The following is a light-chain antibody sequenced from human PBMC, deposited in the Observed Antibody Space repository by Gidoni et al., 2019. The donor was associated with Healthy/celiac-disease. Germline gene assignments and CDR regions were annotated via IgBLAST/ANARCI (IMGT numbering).Light chain of an antibody. CDR3: MQALQTPRT. Sequence: DIVMTQFPLFLPVTPGEPASTSCRSSQSLLHSNGYNYLDWYLQKPGQSPQLLIYLGSNRASGVPDRFSGSGSGTDFTLKISKVEAEDVGVYYCMQALQTPRTFGPGTKVDIK. J-gene: IGKJ3*01. CDR2: LGS. V-gene: IGKV2-28*01. CDR1: QSLLHSNGYNY.